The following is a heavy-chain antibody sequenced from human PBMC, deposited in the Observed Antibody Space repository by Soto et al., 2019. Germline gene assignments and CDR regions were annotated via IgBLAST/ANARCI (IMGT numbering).Heavy chain of an antibody. CDR1: GFTFSSYA. Sequence: PGGAVRLSCAASGFTFSSYAMHWVRQAPGKGLEYVSAITSNGGNTDYASSVKGRFTISRDNSKNTLYLQMGSLRAEDMAVYYCARRIPFGYGMDVWGQGTTVTVSS. V-gene: IGHV3-64*01. J-gene: IGHJ6*02. CDR3: ARRIPFGYGMDV. D-gene: IGHD2-21*01. CDR2: ITSNGGNT.